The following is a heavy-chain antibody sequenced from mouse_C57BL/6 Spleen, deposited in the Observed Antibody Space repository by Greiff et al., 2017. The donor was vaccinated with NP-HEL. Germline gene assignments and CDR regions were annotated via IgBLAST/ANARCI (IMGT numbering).Heavy chain of an antibody. Sequence: QVTLKECGPGILQPSQTLSLTCSFSGFSLSTFGMGVGWIRQPSGKGLEWLAHLWWDDDKYYNPALKSRPPISKDTSKNQVFLKLANVDTADTATYYCARPYGYDEGWFAYWGQGTLVTVSA. V-gene: IGHV8-8*01. D-gene: IGHD2-2*01. CDR1: GFSLSTFGMG. CDR2: LWWDDDK. J-gene: IGHJ3*01. CDR3: ARPYGYDEGWFAY.